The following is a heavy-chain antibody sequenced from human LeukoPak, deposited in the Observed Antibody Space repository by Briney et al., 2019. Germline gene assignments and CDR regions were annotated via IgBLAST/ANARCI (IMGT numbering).Heavy chain of an antibody. Sequence: SETLSLTCTVSGGSISSHYWSWIRQPPGKGLERVGYIYYSGSTNYNPYLKSRVTISVDTSKNQFSLKLSSVTAADTAVYYCARDHVAARTFDYWGQGTLVTVSS. D-gene: IGHD6-6*01. CDR2: IYYSGST. CDR1: GGSISSHY. V-gene: IGHV4-59*11. CDR3: ARDHVAARTFDY. J-gene: IGHJ4*02.